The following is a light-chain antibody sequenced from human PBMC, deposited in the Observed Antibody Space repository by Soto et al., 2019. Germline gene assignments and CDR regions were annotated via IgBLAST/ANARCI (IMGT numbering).Light chain of an antibody. CDR1: QTISDW. J-gene: IGKJ1*01. V-gene: IGKV1-5*03. CDR2: KAS. CDR3: LQYETYWT. Sequence: DIQMTQSPSTLSASIGDRVTITCRASQTISDWLAWHQQKPGKAPKLLIYKASSLESGVPSRFSGSGSGTEFTLTISSPQPDDFATYYCLQYETYWTFGQGTKVDIK.